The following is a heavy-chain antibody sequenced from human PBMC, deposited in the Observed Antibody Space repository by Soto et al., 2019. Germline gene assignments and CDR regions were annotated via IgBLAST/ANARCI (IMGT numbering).Heavy chain of an antibody. CDR2: SRDKAHSYTT. Sequence: EVQLVESGGGLVQPGGSLRLSCVASGFTFSDRYMDWVRQAPGKGLEWVGRSRDKAHSYTTAYAASVKGRFTISRDDSKNTLSLQMNSLKTEDTALYYCARGAPRTGASHTYYGMDVWGQGTTVIVSS. CDR3: ARGAPRTGASHTYYGMDV. J-gene: IGHJ6*02. D-gene: IGHD1-1*01. V-gene: IGHV3-72*01. CDR1: GFTFSDRY.